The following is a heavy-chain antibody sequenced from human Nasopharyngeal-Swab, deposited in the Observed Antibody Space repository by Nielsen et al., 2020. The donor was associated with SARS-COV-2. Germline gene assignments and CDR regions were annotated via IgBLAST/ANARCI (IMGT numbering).Heavy chain of an antibody. V-gene: IGHV3-23*03. CDR1: GFNFSTYA. D-gene: IGHD1-1*01. CDR2: IYIGGSSP. J-gene: IGHJ4*02. CDR3: AKDPDERYPPYYFDC. Sequence: GGSLRLSCPASGFNFSTYAMSWVRQAPGKGLEWVSVIYIGGSSPLSADSVKGRFTISRDDSKNTLYLQMHSLRVEDTAVYYCAKDPDERYPPYYFDCWGQGSMVTVSS.